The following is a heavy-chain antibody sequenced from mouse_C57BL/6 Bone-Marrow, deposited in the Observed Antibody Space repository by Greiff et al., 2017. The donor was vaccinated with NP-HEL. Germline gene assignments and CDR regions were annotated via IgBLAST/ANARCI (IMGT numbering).Heavy chain of an antibody. CDR1: GFTFSDYY. J-gene: IGHJ1*03. V-gene: IGHV5-12*01. Sequence: EVQGVESGGGLVQPGGSLKLSCAASGFTFSDYYMYWVRQTPEKRLEWVAYISNGGGSTYYPDTVKGRFTISRDNAKNTLYLQMSRLKSEDTAMYYCARPPYYYGSSLWYFDVWGTGTTVTVSS. CDR2: ISNGGGST. CDR3: ARPPYYYGSSLWYFDV. D-gene: IGHD1-1*01.